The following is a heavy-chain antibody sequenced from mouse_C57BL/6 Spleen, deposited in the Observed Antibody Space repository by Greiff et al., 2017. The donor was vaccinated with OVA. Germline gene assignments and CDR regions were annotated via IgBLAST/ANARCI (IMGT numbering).Heavy chain of an antibody. D-gene: IGHD2-3*01. V-gene: IGHV1-82*01. J-gene: IGHJ2*01. CDR1: GYAFSSSW. CDR3: ASSIYDGYY. Sequence: QVQLKQSGPELVKPGASVKISCKASGYAFSSSWMNWVKQRPGKGLEWIGRIYPGDGDTNYNGKFKGKATLTADKSSSTAYMQLSSLTSEDSAVYFCASSIYDGYYWGQGTTLTVSS. CDR2: IYPGDGDT.